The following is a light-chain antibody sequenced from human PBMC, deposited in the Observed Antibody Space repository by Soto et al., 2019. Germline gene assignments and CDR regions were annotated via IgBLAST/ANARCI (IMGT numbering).Light chain of an antibody. CDR2: GAS. J-gene: IGKJ1*01. V-gene: IGKV3-20*01. CDR1: QSVSSSY. Sequence: EILLTQSPGTQSLSPGERATLSCRASQSVSSSYLSWYQMKPGQAPRLLIYGASSRATGIPDRFSGSGSGTDFTLTISRLEPEGFAVYYCQQYGYSFRAFGQGTKVEL. CDR3: QQYGYSFRA.